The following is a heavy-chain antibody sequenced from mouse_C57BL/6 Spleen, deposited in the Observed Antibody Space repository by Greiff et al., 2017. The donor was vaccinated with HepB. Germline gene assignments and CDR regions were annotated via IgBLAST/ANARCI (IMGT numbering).Heavy chain of an antibody. V-gene: IGHV5-16*01. D-gene: IGHD3-2*02. CDR1: GFTFSDYY. Sequence: DVQLVESEGGLVQPGSSMKLSCTASGFTFSDYYMAWVRQVPEKGLEWVANINYDGSSTYYLDSLKSRFIISRDNAKNILYLQMSSLKSEDTATYYCARVLDSSGSGFAYWGQGTLVTVSA. CDR3: ARVLDSSGSGFAY. CDR2: INYDGSST. J-gene: IGHJ3*01.